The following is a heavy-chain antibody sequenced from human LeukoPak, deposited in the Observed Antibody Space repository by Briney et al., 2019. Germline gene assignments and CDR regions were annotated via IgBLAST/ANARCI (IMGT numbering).Heavy chain of an antibody. Sequence: PGGSLRLSCAASGFTFSSSAMSWVRQAPGKGLEWVSSISGSGISTYYSDSVKGRFTISRDNSKNTLYLQMNSLRAEDTAVYYCAKGDNDILTGYYNSFDYWGQGTLVTVSS. CDR3: AKGDNDILTGYYNSFDY. CDR2: ISGSGIST. D-gene: IGHD3-9*01. CDR1: GFTFSSSA. V-gene: IGHV3-23*01. J-gene: IGHJ4*02.